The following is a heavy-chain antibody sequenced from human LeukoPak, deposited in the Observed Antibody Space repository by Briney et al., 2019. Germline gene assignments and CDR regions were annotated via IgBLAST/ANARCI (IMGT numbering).Heavy chain of an antibody. J-gene: IGHJ1*01. CDR2: TTDSGSRT. CDR1: GFTFGSYA. D-gene: IGHD6-19*01. CDR3: AKGGAMADKYYQE. Sequence: GGSLRLSCAASGFTFGSYAMNWVRQAPGKGLEWVSSTTDSGSRTYYADSVKGRFTISRDNSKNMLYLQMNSLRAEDTAVYYCAKGGAMADKYYQEWGQGTLVTVSS. V-gene: IGHV3-23*01.